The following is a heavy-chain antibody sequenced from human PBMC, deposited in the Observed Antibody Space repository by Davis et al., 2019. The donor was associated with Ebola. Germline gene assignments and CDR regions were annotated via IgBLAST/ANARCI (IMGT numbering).Heavy chain of an antibody. Sequence: MPSETLSVTCTVSGGSISSYYWSWIRQPPGKGLEWIGYIYYSGSTNYNPSLKSRVTISVDTSKNQFSLKLSSVTAADTAVYYCARGRFLEWAIDYWGQGTLVTVSS. CDR2: IYYSGST. D-gene: IGHD3-3*01. J-gene: IGHJ4*02. CDR3: ARGRFLEWAIDY. V-gene: IGHV4-59*01. CDR1: GGSISSYY.